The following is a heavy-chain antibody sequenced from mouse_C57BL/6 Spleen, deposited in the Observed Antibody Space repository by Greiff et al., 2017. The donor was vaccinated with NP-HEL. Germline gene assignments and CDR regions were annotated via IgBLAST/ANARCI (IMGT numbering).Heavy chain of an antibody. J-gene: IGHJ2*01. Sequence: VQLQQSGAELVRPGASVTLSCKASGYTFTDYEMHWVKQTPVHGLEWIGAIDPETGGTAYNQKFKGKAILTADKSSSTAYMELRSLTSEDSAVYYCTRRDYSNQGDYWGQGTTLTVSS. V-gene: IGHV1-15*01. D-gene: IGHD2-5*01. CDR2: IDPETGGT. CDR3: TRRDYSNQGDY. CDR1: GYTFTDYE.